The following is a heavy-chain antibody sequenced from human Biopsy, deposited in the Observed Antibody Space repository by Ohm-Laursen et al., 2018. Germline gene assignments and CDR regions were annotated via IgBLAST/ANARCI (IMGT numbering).Heavy chain of an antibody. D-gene: IGHD4-17*01. Sequence: GASVKVSCKASGYAFTTYGISWVRQAPGQGLEWMGWINTYSGNTNYGKKFHDRVIMTSDTSTSTAYLEHRSLRSDDTVVYYCARDYYPYVDYLKDVPLCDSWGQGTLVTVSS. CDR2: INTYSGNT. CDR1: GYAFTTYG. J-gene: IGHJ4*02. CDR3: ARDYYPYVDYLKDVPLCDS. V-gene: IGHV1-18*01.